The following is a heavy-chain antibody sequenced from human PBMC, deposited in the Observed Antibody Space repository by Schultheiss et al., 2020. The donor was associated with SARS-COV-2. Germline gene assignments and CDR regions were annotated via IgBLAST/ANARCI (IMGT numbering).Heavy chain of an antibody. J-gene: IGHJ4*02. CDR2: IWYDGSNK. V-gene: IGHV3-33*08. D-gene: IGHD3-22*01. CDR3: ARIGDFYDSSRPQLDY. CDR1: GFTFSSYG. Sequence: GESLKISCAASGFTFSSYGMHWVRQAPGKGLEWVAVIWYDGSNKYYADSVKGRFTISRDNSKNTLYLQMNSLRAEDTAMYYCARIGDFYDSSRPQLDYWGQGTLVTVSS.